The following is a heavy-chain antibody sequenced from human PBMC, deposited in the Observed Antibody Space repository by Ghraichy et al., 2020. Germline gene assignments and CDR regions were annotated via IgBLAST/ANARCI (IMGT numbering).Heavy chain of an antibody. CDR1: VYTFTSYD. J-gene: IGHJ4*02. V-gene: IGHV1-8*01. D-gene: IGHD1-26*01. Sequence: ASVKVSCKASVYTFTSYDINCVRQATGQVLEWMGWMNPNSGKTGYAQKFQGRVTMTRNTSISTAYMELSSLRSEDTAVYYCARGEGATTGSWGQGTLVTVSS. CDR3: ARGEGATTGS. CDR2: MNPNSGKT.